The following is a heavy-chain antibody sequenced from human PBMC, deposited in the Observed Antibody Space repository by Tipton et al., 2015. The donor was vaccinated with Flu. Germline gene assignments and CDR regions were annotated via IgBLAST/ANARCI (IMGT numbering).Heavy chain of an antibody. CDR2: ISASGGT. Sequence: TLSLTCTVSGGSMNNYYWSWIRQPAGKGLEWIGRISASGGTTDYNPSLKSRVTMSIDTSKNQFSLNLRYVTAADTAVYYCAGDRYAGSSNYFDPWGQGTLVTVSS. D-gene: IGHD1-1*01. V-gene: IGHV4-4*07. CDR1: GGSMNNYY. CDR3: AGDRYAGSSNYFDP. J-gene: IGHJ5*02.